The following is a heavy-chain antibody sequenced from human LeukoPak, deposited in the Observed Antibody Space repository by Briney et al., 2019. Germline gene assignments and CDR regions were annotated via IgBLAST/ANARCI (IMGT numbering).Heavy chain of an antibody. CDR3: AKDYDDSSGYYEYFQH. Sequence: PSETLSLTCAVYGGSFSGYYWSWIRQPPGKGLEWIGEINHSGSTNYNPSLKSRVTISVDTSKNQFSLKLSSVTAADTAVYYCAKDYDDSSGYYEYFQHWGQGTLVTVSS. CDR1: GGSFSGYY. J-gene: IGHJ1*01. CDR2: INHSGST. V-gene: IGHV4-34*01. D-gene: IGHD3-22*01.